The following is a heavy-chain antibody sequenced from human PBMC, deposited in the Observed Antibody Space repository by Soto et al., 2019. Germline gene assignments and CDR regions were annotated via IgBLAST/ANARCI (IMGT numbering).Heavy chain of an antibody. Sequence: SETLSLTCTVSGGSISSYYWSWIRQPLGKGLEWIGYIYYSGSTNYNPSLKSRVTISVDTSKNQFSLKLSSVTAADTAVYYCARGNYDFWSGRHYYGMEVWGQGTTVTVSS. CDR1: GGSISSYY. V-gene: IGHV4-59*01. J-gene: IGHJ6*02. D-gene: IGHD3-3*01. CDR3: ARGNYDFWSGRHYYGMEV. CDR2: IYYSGST.